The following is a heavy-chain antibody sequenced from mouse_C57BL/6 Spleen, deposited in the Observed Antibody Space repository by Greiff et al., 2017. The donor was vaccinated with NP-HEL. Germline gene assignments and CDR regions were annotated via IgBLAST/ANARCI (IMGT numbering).Heavy chain of an antibody. D-gene: IGHD1-1*01. CDR1: GYSFTSDY. CDR2: ISYSGST. V-gene: IGHV3-8*01. CDR3: ARFGSSHWYFDV. J-gene: IGHJ1*03. Sequence: EVQRVESGPGLAKPSQTLSLTCSVTGYSFTSDYLHCILQFPVHKLEYMGYISYSGSTYYNPSLKSRISITRDTSKNQYYLQLNSVTTEDTATYYCARFGSSHWYFDVWGTGTTVTVSS.